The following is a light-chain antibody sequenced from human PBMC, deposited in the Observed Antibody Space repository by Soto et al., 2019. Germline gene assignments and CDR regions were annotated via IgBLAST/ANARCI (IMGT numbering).Light chain of an antibody. V-gene: IGLV2-14*01. CDR1: SSDVGGYNY. Sequence: QSALTQPASVSGSPGQSITISCTGTSSDVGGYNYVSWYHQHPGKAPKLMIYEVSNRPSGVSNRFSGSKSGNAASLTISGLQAEDEADYYCSSYTISSTLVFGGGTKVTVL. CDR2: EVS. CDR3: SSYTISSTLV. J-gene: IGLJ2*01.